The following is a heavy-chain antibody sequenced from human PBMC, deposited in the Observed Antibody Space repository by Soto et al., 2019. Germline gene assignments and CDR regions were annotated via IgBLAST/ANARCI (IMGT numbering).Heavy chain of an antibody. CDR1: GFSFSNYA. J-gene: IGHJ4*02. D-gene: IGHD3-10*01. V-gene: IGHV3-30-3*01. CDR3: ARETKTGSILVWFGDLLV. CDR2: ISYDGSDE. Sequence: QVQLVESGGGVVQPGRSLRLSCATSGFSFSNYAMHWVRQAPGKGLEWVAVISYDGSDEYYADSVKGRFTISRDNSKNTLYLQMNSLRAEDTAVYYCARETKTGSILVWFGDLLVWGQGTLVTVSS.